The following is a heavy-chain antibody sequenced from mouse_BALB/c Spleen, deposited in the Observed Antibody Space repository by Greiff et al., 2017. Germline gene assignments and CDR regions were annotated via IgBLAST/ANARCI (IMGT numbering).Heavy chain of an antibody. J-gene: IGHJ1*01. D-gene: IGHD1-1*01. CDR2: ISDGGSYT. Sequence: EVKLMESGGGLVKPGGSLKLSCAASGFTFSDYYMYWVRQTPEKRLEWVATISDGGSYTYYPDSVKGRFTISRDNAKNNLYLQMSSLKSEDTAMYYCARDPGRGYFDVWGAGTTVTVSS. V-gene: IGHV5-4*02. CDR3: ARDPGRGYFDV. CDR1: GFTFSDYY.